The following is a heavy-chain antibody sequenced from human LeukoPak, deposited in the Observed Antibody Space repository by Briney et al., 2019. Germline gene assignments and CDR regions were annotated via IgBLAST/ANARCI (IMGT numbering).Heavy chain of an antibody. J-gene: IGHJ6*02. Sequence: GGSLRLSCAASGFTFSSYWMHWVRQAPGKGMEWVSGISWNSGILGYADSVKGRFTISRDNAKNALYMQMNSLRAEDTALYYCAKEITSARNQYHAMDVWGQGTTVTVSS. CDR2: ISWNSGIL. CDR1: GFTFSSYW. CDR3: AKEITSARNQYHAMDV. D-gene: IGHD3-10*01. V-gene: IGHV3-9*01.